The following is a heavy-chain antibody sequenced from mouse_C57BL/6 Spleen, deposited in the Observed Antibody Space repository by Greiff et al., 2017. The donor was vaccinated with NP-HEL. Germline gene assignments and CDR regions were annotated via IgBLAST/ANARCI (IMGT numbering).Heavy chain of an antibody. Sequence: VKLMESGAELVRPGTSVKMSCKASGYTFTNYWIGWAKQRPGHGLEWIGDIYPGGGYTNYNEKFKGKATLTADKSSSTAYMQFSSLTSEDSAIYYCARSGGNYLYYFDYWGQGTTLTVSS. CDR2: IYPGGGYT. J-gene: IGHJ2*01. V-gene: IGHV1-63*01. CDR3: ARSGGNYLYYFDY. CDR1: GYTFTNYW. D-gene: IGHD2-1*01.